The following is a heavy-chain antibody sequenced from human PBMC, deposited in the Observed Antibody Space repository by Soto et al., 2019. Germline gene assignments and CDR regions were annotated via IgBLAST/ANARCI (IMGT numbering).Heavy chain of an antibody. CDR1: GGSISSYY. D-gene: IGHD1-1*01. CDR3: ARDSGTLEAGAYYYYYLMDV. Sequence: SETLSLTCTVSGGSISSYYWSWIRQPPGKGLEWIGYIYYSGSTNYNPSLKSRVTISVDTSKNQFSLKLSSVTAADTAVYYCARDSGTLEAGAYYYYYLMDVWGKGTTVTVSS. V-gene: IGHV4-59*01. CDR2: IYYSGST. J-gene: IGHJ6*03.